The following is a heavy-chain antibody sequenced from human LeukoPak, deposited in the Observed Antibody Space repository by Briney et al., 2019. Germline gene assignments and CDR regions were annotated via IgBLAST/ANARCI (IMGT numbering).Heavy chain of an antibody. V-gene: IGHV1-24*01. CDR1: GYTLTELS. CDR2: FDPEDGET. Sequence: ASVKVSCKVSGYTLTELSMHWVRQAPRKGLEWMGGFDPEDGETIYAQKFQGRVTMTEDTSTDTAYMELSSLRSEDTAVYHCATIAAAGLNWFDPWGQGTLVTVSS. CDR3: ATIAAAGLNWFDP. D-gene: IGHD6-13*01. J-gene: IGHJ5*02.